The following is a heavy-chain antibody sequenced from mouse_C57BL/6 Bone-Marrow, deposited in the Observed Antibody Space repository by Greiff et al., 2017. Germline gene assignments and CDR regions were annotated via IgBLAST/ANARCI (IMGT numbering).Heavy chain of an antibody. D-gene: IGHD1-1*01. CDR1: GFSLTSYG. CDR3: ARYSFYSMDY. J-gene: IGHJ4*01. V-gene: IGHV2-2*01. CDR2: IWSGGGT. Sequence: VQLKESGPGLVQPSQRLSITCTVSGFSLTSYGVNWVRQSQGKGLEWLGVIWSGGGTAYNAAFISRLIIIMDNSKSQVFFKMNSQQADDTAIYYCARYSFYSMDYWGQGTSVTVSS.